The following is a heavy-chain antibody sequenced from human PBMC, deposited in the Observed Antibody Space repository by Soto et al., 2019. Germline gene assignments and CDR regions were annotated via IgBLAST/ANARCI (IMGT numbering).Heavy chain of an antibody. CDR1: GFTFSSYA. Sequence: GGSLRLSCAASGFTFSSYAMSWVRQAPGKGLEWVSAISGSGGSTYYADSVKGRFTISRDNAKNSLYLQMNSLRAEDTAVYYCARVGLVAAVDIWGQGTLVTVSS. V-gene: IGHV3-23*01. D-gene: IGHD6-13*01. CDR2: ISGSGGST. J-gene: IGHJ4*02. CDR3: ARVGLVAAVDI.